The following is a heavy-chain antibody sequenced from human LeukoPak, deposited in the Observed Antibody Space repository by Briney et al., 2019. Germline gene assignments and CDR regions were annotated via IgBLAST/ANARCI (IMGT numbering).Heavy chain of an antibody. CDR1: GFTFNTYA. CDR3: VKGGFSSTWYNAFDI. CDR2: ISANGGST. D-gene: IGHD6-13*01. V-gene: IGHV3-64D*06. Sequence: GGSLRLSCSASGFTFNTYAMHWVRQAPGKGLEYISAISANGGSTYHADSVKGRFTISRDNSKNTLFFQMSSLRPEDTAVYFCVKGGFSSTWYNAFDIWGQGTMDTVSS. J-gene: IGHJ3*02.